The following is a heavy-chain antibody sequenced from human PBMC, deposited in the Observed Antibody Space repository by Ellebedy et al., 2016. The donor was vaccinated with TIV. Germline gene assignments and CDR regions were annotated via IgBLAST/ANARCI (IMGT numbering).Heavy chain of an antibody. CDR3: ARTAGYDALDT. CDR2: LWYDGISK. J-gene: IGHJ3*02. D-gene: IGHD3-9*01. V-gene: IGHV3-33*01. CDR1: GFIFNGYG. Sequence: PGGSLRLSCSASGFIFNGYGMHWVRQAPGKGLEWVASLWYDGISKNYEEAVKGRIAISRDNPKNTVLLEMSSLRPEDTAVYYCARTAGYDALDTWGQGTMVIVSS.